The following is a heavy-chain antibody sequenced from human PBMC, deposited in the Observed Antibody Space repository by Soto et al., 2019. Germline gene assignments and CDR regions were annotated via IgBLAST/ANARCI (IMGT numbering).Heavy chain of an antibody. D-gene: IGHD4-17*01. CDR1: GGSINSGDYF. V-gene: IGHV4-30-4*01. CDR2: IYYSGRS. Sequence: SETLSLTCTVSGGSINSGDYFWSWIRQPPGKGLEWIGSIYYSGRSYYNPSLQSRVIISIDTSNNQFSLKLTSVTAADTAVYYCARDRPNYGDYIHFSSYRGMDVWGQGATVTVSS. J-gene: IGHJ6*02. CDR3: ARDRPNYGDYIHFSSYRGMDV.